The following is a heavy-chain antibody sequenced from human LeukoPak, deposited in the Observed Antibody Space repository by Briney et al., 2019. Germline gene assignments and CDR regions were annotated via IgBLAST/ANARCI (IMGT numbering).Heavy chain of an antibody. CDR3: ARASCYLRNCYYYGMDV. V-gene: IGHV3-48*02. J-gene: IGHJ6*02. CDR1: GFRFDSYS. D-gene: IGHD2-2*01. Sequence: GGSLRLSCAAFGFRFDSYSMNWVRQAPGKGLEWLSFISSGSRDIYYADSVKGRLTISRDNGKNSLYLHMNSLRDEDTAVYYCARASCYLRNCYYYGMDVWGQGTTVTVSS. CDR2: ISSGSRDI.